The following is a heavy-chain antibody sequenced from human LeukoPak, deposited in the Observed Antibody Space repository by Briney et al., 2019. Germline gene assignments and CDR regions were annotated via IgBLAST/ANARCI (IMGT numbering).Heavy chain of an antibody. V-gene: IGHV1-2*06. CDR3: AKQSTSGNYEGYFDY. Sequence: ASVKVSCKTSGYIYTGNYMHWVRQAPGQGLEWMGRFNPNSGGTNYAQKFQGRVTMTRDTSISTVYMELSSLRSDDTAVYHCAKQSTSGNYEGYFDYWGQGTLVTVSS. J-gene: IGHJ4*02. CDR1: GYIYTGNY. CDR2: FNPNSGGT. D-gene: IGHD1-26*01.